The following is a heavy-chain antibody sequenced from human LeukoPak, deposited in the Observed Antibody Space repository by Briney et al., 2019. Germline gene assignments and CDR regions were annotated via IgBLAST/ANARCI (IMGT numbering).Heavy chain of an antibody. V-gene: IGHV3-13*04. CDR3: TRGALGFDY. J-gene: IGHJ4*02. Sequence: PGGSLRLSCAASGFIFSSYDMRWVRQATGKGLEWVSGIGKGGDTYYAGSVKGRFTISRENAKSSLYLQMNSLRAGDTAVYYCTRGALGFDYWGQGTLVTVSS. CDR1: GFIFSSYD. CDR2: IGKGGDT.